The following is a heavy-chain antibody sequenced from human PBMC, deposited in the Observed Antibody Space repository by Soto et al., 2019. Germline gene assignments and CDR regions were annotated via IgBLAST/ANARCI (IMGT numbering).Heavy chain of an antibody. D-gene: IGHD3-3*01. J-gene: IGHJ6*02. CDR1: GGSISSYY. Sequence: PSETLSLTCTVSGGSISSYYWSWIRQPPGKGLEWIGYIYYSGSTNYNPSLKSRVTISVDTSKNQFSLKLSSVTAADTAVYYCARAARFWSGSYGMDVWGQGTTVTVSS. CDR3: ARAARFWSGSYGMDV. CDR2: IYYSGST. V-gene: IGHV4-59*01.